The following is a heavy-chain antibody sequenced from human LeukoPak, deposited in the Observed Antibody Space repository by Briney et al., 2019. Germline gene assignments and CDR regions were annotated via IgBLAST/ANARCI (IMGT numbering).Heavy chain of an antibody. Sequence: PGGSLRLSCAASGFTFSSYWMSWVRQAPGKGLEWVANIKQDGSEKYYVGSVKGRFTISRDNAKNTLYLQMSSLRDEDTAVYYCAKNNDYGGSYWYFDLWGRGTLVTVSS. J-gene: IGHJ2*01. CDR1: GFTFSSYW. CDR2: IKQDGSEK. D-gene: IGHD4-23*01. V-gene: IGHV3-7*01. CDR3: AKNNDYGGSYWYFDL.